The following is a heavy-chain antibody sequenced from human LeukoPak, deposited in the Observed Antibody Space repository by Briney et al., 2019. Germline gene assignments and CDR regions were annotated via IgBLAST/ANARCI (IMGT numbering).Heavy chain of an antibody. V-gene: IGHV3-15*01. J-gene: IGHJ4*02. Sequence: GGSLRLSCAASGFTFRNAWMSWVRQAPGKGLEWVGRIRSEVDGGTADYAAAVEGRFTISRDDSNNKLYLQMNSLKTEDTAVYYCNTDSMEDIRGYCTGGRCGGIDFWGQGTLVTVSS. D-gene: IGHD2-15*01. CDR1: GFTFRNAW. CDR3: NTDSMEDIRGYCTGGRCGGIDF. CDR2: IRSEVDGGTA.